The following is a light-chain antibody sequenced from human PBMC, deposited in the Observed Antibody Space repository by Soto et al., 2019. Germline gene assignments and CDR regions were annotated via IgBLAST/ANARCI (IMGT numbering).Light chain of an antibody. CDR2: DVT. CDR3: SSYTGNNVV. V-gene: IGLV2-8*01. Sequence: QSVLTQPPSASGSPGQSVAISCTGTLSDVSGYDFVSWYQQHPGKAPKLMIYDVTRRPSGVPDRFSGSKSGNTASLTVSGLQAEDEANYYCSSYTGNNVVFGGGTKVTVL. CDR1: LSDVSGYDF. J-gene: IGLJ2*01.